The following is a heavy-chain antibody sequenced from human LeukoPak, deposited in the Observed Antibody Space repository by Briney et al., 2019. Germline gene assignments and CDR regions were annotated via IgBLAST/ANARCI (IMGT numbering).Heavy chain of an antibody. Sequence: GGSLRLSCAASGFTFSSYGMHWVRQAPGKGLEWVAVISYDGSNKYYADSVKGRFTISRDNSKNTLYLQMNSLRAEDTAVYYCAKDLSSEYSSSWYCFDYWGQGTLVTVSS. CDR3: AKDLSSEYSSSWYCFDY. CDR1: GFTFSSYG. V-gene: IGHV3-30*18. J-gene: IGHJ4*02. D-gene: IGHD6-13*01. CDR2: ISYDGSNK.